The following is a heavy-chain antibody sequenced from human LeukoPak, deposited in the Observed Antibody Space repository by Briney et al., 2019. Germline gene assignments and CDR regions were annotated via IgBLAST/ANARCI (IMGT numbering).Heavy chain of an antibody. Sequence: SETLSLTCTVSGGSISRYYWSWIRQPPGKGLQWIGYIYYSGSTNYNPSLKSRVTISVDTSKNQFSLKLNSVTAADTAVYYCARSATYDFWSGYYTHYSDYWGQGTLVTVSS. CDR3: ARSATYDFWSGYYTHYSDY. V-gene: IGHV4-59*01. D-gene: IGHD3-3*01. J-gene: IGHJ4*02. CDR1: GGSISRYY. CDR2: IYYSGST.